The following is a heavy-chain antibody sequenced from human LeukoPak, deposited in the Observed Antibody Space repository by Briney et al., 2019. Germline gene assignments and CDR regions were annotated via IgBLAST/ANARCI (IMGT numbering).Heavy chain of an antibody. V-gene: IGHV4-34*01. CDR3: ARGLRFLEWSYYMDV. CDR2: INHSGST. Sequence: PSETLSLTCAVHGGSFSGYYWSWIRQPPGKGLEGIGEINHSGSTNYNPSLKSRVTISVDTSKNQFSLKLSSVTAADTAVYYCARGLRFLEWSYYMDVWGKGTTVTVSS. J-gene: IGHJ6*03. D-gene: IGHD3-3*01. CDR1: GGSFSGYY.